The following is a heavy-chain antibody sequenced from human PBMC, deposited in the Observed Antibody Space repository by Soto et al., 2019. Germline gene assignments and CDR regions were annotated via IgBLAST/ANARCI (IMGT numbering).Heavy chain of an antibody. J-gene: IGHJ4*02. Sequence: GGSLRLSCAASGFTFSSYAMSWVRQSPGKGLEWVSGINGGGDSTYFADSVRGRFTISRDNSKNTLFLQMTSLRAEDTAVYYCARGWTFDLWGQGTLVTVSS. CDR3: ARGWTFDL. CDR1: GFTFSSYA. CDR2: INGGGDST. V-gene: IGHV3-23*01. D-gene: IGHD1-1*01.